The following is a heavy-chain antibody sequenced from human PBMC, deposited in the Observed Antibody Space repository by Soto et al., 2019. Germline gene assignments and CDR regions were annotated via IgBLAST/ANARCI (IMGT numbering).Heavy chain of an antibody. CDR3: ARRGGGYYDFWSGYFGMDV. CDR1: GFTVSSNY. D-gene: IGHD3-3*01. J-gene: IGHJ6*02. V-gene: IGHV3-53*01. CDR2: IYSGGST. Sequence: GGSLRLSCAASGFTVSSNYMSWVRQAPGKGPEWVSVIYSGGSTYYADSVKGRFTISRDNSKNTLYLQMNSLRAEDTAVYYCARRGGGYYDFWSGYFGMDVWGQGTTVTVSS.